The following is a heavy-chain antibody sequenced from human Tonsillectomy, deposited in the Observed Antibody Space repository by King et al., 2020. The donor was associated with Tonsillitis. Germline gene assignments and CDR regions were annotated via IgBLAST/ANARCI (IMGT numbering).Heavy chain of an antibody. CDR2: IYHTGST. Sequence: VQLQESGPGLVKPSGALSLTCVVSGGSIRTSNWWTWVRQPPGKGLEWIGEIYHTGSTNFNPSLKSRVTISVDKSKNQFSLLMNSVTAAATAVYYCARGLDGYNSNHYYYQMDVWGNGTTVTVSS. V-gene: IGHV4-4*02. D-gene: IGHD5-24*01. CDR3: ARGLDGYNSNHYYYQMDV. J-gene: IGHJ6*03. CDR1: GGSIRTSNW.